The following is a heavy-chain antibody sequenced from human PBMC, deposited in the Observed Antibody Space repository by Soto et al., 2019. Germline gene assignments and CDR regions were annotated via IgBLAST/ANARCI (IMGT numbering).Heavy chain of an antibody. Sequence: RGESLKISCEGSGYAFNNYWINCFRQLAGKGLEWMGRIDPTDSFTNYSPSFQGHVTFSVDKSTSTAYVQWSSLKASDTAMYYCGRQWGDGYHIHYWGQGTLVTVSP. CDR1: GYAFNNYW. CDR2: IDPTDSFT. V-gene: IGHV5-10-1*01. CDR3: GRQWGDGYHIHY. J-gene: IGHJ4*02. D-gene: IGHD2-21*01.